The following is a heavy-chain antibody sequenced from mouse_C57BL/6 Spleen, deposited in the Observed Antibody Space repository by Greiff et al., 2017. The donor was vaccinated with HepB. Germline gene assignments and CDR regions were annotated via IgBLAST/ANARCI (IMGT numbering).Heavy chain of an antibody. Sequence: VKLVESGAELVKPGASVKMSCKASGYTFTTYPIEWMKQNHGKSLEWIGNFHPYNDDTKYNEKFKGKATLTVEKSSSTVYLELSRLTSDDSAVYYCARGYSNQYYYAMDYWGQGTSVTVSS. CDR2: FHPYNDDT. V-gene: IGHV1-47*01. CDR1: GYTFTTYP. D-gene: IGHD2-5*01. J-gene: IGHJ4*01. CDR3: ARGYSNQYYYAMDY.